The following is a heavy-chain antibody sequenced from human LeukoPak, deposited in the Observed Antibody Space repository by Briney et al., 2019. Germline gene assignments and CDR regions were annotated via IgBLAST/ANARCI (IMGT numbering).Heavy chain of an antibody. J-gene: IGHJ4*02. D-gene: IGHD3-22*01. V-gene: IGHV3-23*01. CDR3: AKFQANYYDSSGYGCFDY. CDR2: ISGTGGST. CDR1: EFTFSRYA. Sequence: GGSLRLSCAASEFTFSRYAMSWVRQAPGKGLEWVSTISGTGGSTYYADSVKGRFTISRDNSKNTMYLQMNSLRAEDTAVYYCAKFQANYYDSSGYGCFDYWGQGTLVTVSS.